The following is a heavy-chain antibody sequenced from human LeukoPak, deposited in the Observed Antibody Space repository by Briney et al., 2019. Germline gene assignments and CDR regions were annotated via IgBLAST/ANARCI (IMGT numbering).Heavy chain of an antibody. J-gene: IGHJ4*02. V-gene: IGHV2-5*01. CDR3: AHRLGAYYDFWSGQYFDY. CDR2: IYWNDDK. Sequence: SGPTLVKPTQTLTLTCTFSGFSLSTSGVGVGWIRQPPGKALEWLALIYWNDDKRYSPSLKSRLTITKDTSKNQVVLTMTNMDPVDTATYYCAHRLGAYYDFWSGQYFDYWGQGTLVTVSS. CDR1: GFSLSTSGVG. D-gene: IGHD3-3*01.